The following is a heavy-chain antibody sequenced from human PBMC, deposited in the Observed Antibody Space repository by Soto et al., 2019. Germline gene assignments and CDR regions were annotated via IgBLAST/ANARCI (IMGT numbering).Heavy chain of an antibody. CDR1: GYSFTSYC. V-gene: IGHV5-51*01. D-gene: IGHD4-17*01. Sequence: GESLNISCKGSGYSFTSYCIGWVRQMPGKGLEWMGVIYPGDSDTRYSPSFQGQVTISADKSISTAYLQGSSMKASDTAMYYCARQARYGDYYYYYMDVWGKGTTVTVSS. CDR3: ARQARYGDYYYYYMDV. J-gene: IGHJ6*03. CDR2: IYPGDSDT.